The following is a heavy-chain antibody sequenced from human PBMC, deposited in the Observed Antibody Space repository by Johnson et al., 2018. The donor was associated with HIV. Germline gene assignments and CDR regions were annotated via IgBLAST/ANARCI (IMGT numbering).Heavy chain of an antibody. CDR3: AKSDSGYDAFDI. J-gene: IGHJ3*02. D-gene: IGHD5-12*01. CDR1: GFSFNDYY. Sequence: QVQLVESGGGLVKPGGSMRLSCAASGFSFNDYYMSWIRQAPGKGLEWVSGISGSGGSTYYADSVKGRFTISRDNSKNTLYLQMNSLGAEDTAVYYCAKSDSGYDAFDIWGQGTMVTVSS. CDR2: ISGSGGST. V-gene: IGHV3-11*04.